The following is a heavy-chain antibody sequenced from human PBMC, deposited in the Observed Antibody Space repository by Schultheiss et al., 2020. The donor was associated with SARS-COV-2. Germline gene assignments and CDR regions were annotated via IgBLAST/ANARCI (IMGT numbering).Heavy chain of an antibody. Sequence: SCKASGGTFSSYAMHWVRQAPGKGLEWVAVISYDGSNKYYADSVKGRFTISRDNAKNSLYLQMNSLRAEDTAVYYCAKDQERSSIAVAGILDYWGQGTLVTVSS. CDR3: AKDQERSSIAVAGILDY. CDR2: ISYDGSNK. D-gene: IGHD6-19*01. V-gene: IGHV3-30-3*02. J-gene: IGHJ4*02. CDR1: GGTFSSYA.